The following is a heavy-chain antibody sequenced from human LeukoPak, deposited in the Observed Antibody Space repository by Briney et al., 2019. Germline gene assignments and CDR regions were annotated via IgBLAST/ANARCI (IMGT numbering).Heavy chain of an antibody. Sequence: GGSLRPSCAASGFPFSSYGMHWVRQAPGKGLEWVAFIRYDGSNKYYADSVKGRFTISRDNSKNTLYLQMNSLRAEDTAVYYCAKARGSYYVWLATLSDAFDIWGQGTMVTVSS. CDR3: AKARGSYYVWLATLSDAFDI. D-gene: IGHD1-26*01. CDR1: GFPFSSYG. V-gene: IGHV3-30*02. CDR2: IRYDGSNK. J-gene: IGHJ3*02.